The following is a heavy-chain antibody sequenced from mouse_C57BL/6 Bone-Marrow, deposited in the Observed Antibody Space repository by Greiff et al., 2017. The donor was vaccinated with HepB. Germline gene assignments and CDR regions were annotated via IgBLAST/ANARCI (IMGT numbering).Heavy chain of an antibody. CDR2: INPSSGYT. D-gene: IGHD2-3*01. J-gene: IGHJ2*01. V-gene: IGHV1-4*01. CDR1: GYTFTSYT. Sequence: VQLQQSGAELARPGASVKMSCKASGYTFTSYTMHWVNQRPGQGLEWIGYINPSSGYTKYNQKFKDKATLTADKSSSTAYMQLSSLTSEDSAVYYCARYGYYNYWGQGTTLTVSS. CDR3: ARYGYYNY.